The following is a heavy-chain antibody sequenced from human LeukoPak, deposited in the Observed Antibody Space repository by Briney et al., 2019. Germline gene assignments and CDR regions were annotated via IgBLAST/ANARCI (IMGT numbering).Heavy chain of an antibody. V-gene: IGHV3-48*01. CDR3: SRVSTSGSYGRFDALHI. D-gene: IGHD6-19*01. CDR2: ISTGSSTT. J-gene: IGHJ3*02. CDR1: EFAFSTYN. Sequence: GGSLRLSCAASEFAFSTYNMNWVRQAPGKGLEWVSYISTGSSTTYYADSVKGRFTISRDNVENSLYLQMNSLKIEDTAMYYCSRVSTSGSYGRFDALHIWSQGTMVTVSS.